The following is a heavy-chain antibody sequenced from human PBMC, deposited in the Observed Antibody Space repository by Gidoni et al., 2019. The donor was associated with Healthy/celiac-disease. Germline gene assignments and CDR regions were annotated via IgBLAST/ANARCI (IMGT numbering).Heavy chain of an antibody. Sequence: LEWIGEIYHSGSTNYNPSLKSRVTISVDKSKNQFSLKQSAVTAAETAVYYCARVGRRGDKLGGDDWGQGTLVTVSS. J-gene: IGHJ4*02. V-gene: IGHV4-4*02. D-gene: IGHD7-27*01. CDR3: ARVGRRGDKLGGDD. CDR2: IYHSGST.